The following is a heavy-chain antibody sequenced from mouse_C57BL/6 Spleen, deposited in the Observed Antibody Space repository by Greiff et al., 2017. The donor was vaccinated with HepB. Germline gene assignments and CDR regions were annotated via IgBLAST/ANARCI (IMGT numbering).Heavy chain of an antibody. D-gene: IGHD2-3*01. Sequence: EVKLQESGPELVKPGASVKIPCKASGYTFTDYNMDWVKQSHGKSLEWIGDINPNNGGTIYNQKFKGKATLTVDKSSSTAYMELRSLTSEDTAVYYCARRGGYYPSYYYAMDYWGQGTSVTVSS. J-gene: IGHJ4*01. CDR3: ARRGGYYPSYYYAMDY. V-gene: IGHV1-18*01. CDR1: GYTFTDYN. CDR2: INPNNGGT.